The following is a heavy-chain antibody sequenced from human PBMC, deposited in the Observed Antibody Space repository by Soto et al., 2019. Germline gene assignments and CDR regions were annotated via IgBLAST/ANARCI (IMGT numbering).Heavy chain of an antibody. Sequence: GGSLRLSCAASGFTFSSYVMSWVRQAPGKGLEWVSTISAGGSSTYYADSVKGRFTISRDNSKNTLYLQMNSLRPEDTAVYYCAKEGALGLYYFDYWGQGALVTVSS. CDR1: GFTFSSYV. J-gene: IGHJ4*02. V-gene: IGHV3-23*01. CDR2: ISAGGSST. D-gene: IGHD3-10*01. CDR3: AKEGALGLYYFDY.